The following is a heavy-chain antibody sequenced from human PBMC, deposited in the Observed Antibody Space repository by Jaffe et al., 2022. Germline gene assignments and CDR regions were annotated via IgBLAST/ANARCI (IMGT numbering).Heavy chain of an antibody. D-gene: IGHD6-13*01. CDR3: ARSIKALSGTGGSVAFDI. CDR1: GYSFTSYW. V-gene: IGHV5-51*03. Sequence: EVQLVQSGAEVKKPGESLKISCKGSGYSFTSYWIGWVRQMPGKGLEWMGIIYPGDSDTRYSPSFQGQVTISADKSISTAYLQWSSLKASDTAMYYCARSIKALSGTGGSVAFDIWGQGTMVTVSS. J-gene: IGHJ3*02. CDR2: IYPGDSDT.